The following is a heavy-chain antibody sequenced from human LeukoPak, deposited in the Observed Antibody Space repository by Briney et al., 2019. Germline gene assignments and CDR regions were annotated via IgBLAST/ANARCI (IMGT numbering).Heavy chain of an antibody. J-gene: IGHJ4*02. Sequence: PGGSLRLSCAASGFTFSSYSMNWVRQAPGKGLEWVGRSKNKANSYITQYAAFVQGRFTISRDDSKNSLYLQINSPKTEDTAVYYCARDDGGQGDYWGQGTLVTVSS. CDR1: GFTFSSYS. D-gene: IGHD2-15*01. CDR2: SKNKANSYIT. CDR3: ARDDGGQGDY. V-gene: IGHV3-72*01.